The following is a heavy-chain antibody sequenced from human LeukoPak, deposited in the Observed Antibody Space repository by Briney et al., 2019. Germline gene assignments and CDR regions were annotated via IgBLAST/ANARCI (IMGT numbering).Heavy chain of an antibody. CDR3: ARDPCGGDCYPNDWYFDL. D-gene: IGHD2-21*02. CDR1: GYTFTGYY. CDR2: INPNSGGT. V-gene: IGHV1-2*02. J-gene: IGHJ2*01. Sequence: ASVKVSCKASGYTFTGYYMHWVRQAPGRGLEWMGWINPNSGGTNYAQKFQGRVTMTRDTSISTAYMELSRLRSDDTAVYYCARDPCGGDCYPNDWYFDLWGRGTLVTVSS.